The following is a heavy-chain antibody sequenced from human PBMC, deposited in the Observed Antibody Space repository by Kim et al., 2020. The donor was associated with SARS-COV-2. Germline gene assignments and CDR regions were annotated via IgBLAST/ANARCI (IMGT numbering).Heavy chain of an antibody. CDR3: ARSQVGEYAMDV. CDR1: GFTFSTYS. J-gene: IGHJ6*02. Sequence: GGSLRLSCAASGFTFSTYSMNWVRQAPGKGLEWISYIRSSSTFIFYADSVQGRFTISRDDANNSVYLQMNSLRDEDTAVYYCARSQVGEYAMDVCGQGT. V-gene: IGHV3-21*01. CDR2: IRSSSTFI. D-gene: IGHD1-26*01.